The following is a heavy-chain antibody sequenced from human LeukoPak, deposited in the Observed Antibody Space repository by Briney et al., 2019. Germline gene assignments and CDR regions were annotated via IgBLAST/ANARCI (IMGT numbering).Heavy chain of an antibody. J-gene: IGHJ4*02. CDR1: GGSISSSSYY. CDR3: ARLRAAPL. Sequence: SETLSLTCTVSGGSISSSSYYWGWIRQPPGKGLEWIGGIYYSGSTYYNPSLKSRVTISVDTSKNQFSLKLSSVTAADTAVYYCARLRAAPLWGQGTLVTVSS. D-gene: IGHD2-15*01. CDR2: IYYSGST. V-gene: IGHV4-39*01.